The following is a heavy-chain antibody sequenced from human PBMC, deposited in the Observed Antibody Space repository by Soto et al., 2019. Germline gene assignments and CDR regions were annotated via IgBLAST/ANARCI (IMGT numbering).Heavy chain of an antibody. J-gene: IGHJ6*04. CDR2: IDNAGTDS. Sequence: EVQLVESGGGLVQPGGSLRLSCAASGFTLSGRSMHWVRQAPGKGLVWVSGIDNAGTDSTYADSMKGRFPSSRDTAKNMLYLQMNSLRGEDTAVYYSARGWFGPDVWGKGTTVTVSS. CDR3: ARGWFGPDV. D-gene: IGHD3-10*01. V-gene: IGHV3-74*01. CDR1: GFTLSGRS.